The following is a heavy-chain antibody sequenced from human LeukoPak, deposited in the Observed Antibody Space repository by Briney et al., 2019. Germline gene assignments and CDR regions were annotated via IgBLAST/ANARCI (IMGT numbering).Heavy chain of an antibody. CDR3: ARDRPSGSYPRDWFDP. Sequence: SETLSLTCTVSGYSISSGYYWGWIRQSPGKGLEWIGSIYHGGSTYYNPSLRSRVIVSVDTSKNQFSLKLSSVTAADTAVYYCARDRPSGSYPRDWFDPWGQGTLVTVSS. D-gene: IGHD1-26*01. CDR2: IYHGGST. V-gene: IGHV4-38-2*02. J-gene: IGHJ5*02. CDR1: GYSISSGYY.